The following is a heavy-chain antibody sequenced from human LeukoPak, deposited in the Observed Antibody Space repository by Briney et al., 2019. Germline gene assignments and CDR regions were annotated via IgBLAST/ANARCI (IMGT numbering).Heavy chain of an antibody. CDR3: ARHSSPTVRSVDY. CDR2: INHSGST. CDR1: GGSFSGYY. J-gene: IGHJ4*02. V-gene: IGHV4-34*01. Sequence: PSETLSLTCAVYGGSFSGYYWSWIRQPPGKGPEWIGEINHSGSTNYNPSLKSRVTISVDTSKNQFSLKLSSVTAADTAVYYCARHSSPTVRSVDYWGQGTLVTVSS. D-gene: IGHD6-6*01.